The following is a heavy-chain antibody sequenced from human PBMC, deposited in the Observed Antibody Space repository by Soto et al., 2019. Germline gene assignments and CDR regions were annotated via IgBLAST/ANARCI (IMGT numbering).Heavy chain of an antibody. V-gene: IGHV3-48*01. Sequence: PGGSLRLSCAASGFTFSSYSMNWVRQAPGKGLEWVSYISSSSSTIYYADSVKGRFTISRDNAKNSLYLQMNSLRAEDTAVYYCAGGYGSGYKNLGGYYYYYYMDVWGKGTTVTVSS. D-gene: IGHD3-10*01. CDR3: AGGYGSGYKNLGGYYYYYYMDV. CDR2: ISSSSSTI. J-gene: IGHJ6*03. CDR1: GFTFSSYS.